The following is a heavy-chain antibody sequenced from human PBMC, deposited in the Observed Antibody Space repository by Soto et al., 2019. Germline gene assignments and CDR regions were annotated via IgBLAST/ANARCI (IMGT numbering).Heavy chain of an antibody. CDR2: IYYNGKT. D-gene: IGHD7-27*01. CDR1: GGSISNHY. CDR3: TRANWYSEY. J-gene: IGHJ4*02. V-gene: IGHV4-59*11. Sequence: QVQLQESGPGLVKPSETLSLTCSVSGGSISNHYWSWIRQPPGKGLEWIGYIYYNGKTNYNPSLKSRVTMSVDTSRNQISLKLTTVTAADTAAYYCTRANWYSEYWGQGTLVTVSS.